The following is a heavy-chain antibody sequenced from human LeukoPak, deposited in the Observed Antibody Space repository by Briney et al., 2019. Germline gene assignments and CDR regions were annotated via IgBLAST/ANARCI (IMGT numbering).Heavy chain of an antibody. D-gene: IGHD3-16*01. CDR3: ARDLGFIQENY. J-gene: IGHJ4*02. CDR1: GYTFTGYY. V-gene: IGHV1-2*02. CDR2: INPNSGGT. Sequence: GASVNVSCKASGYTFTGYYMHWVGQAPGQGLEWMGWINPNSGGTNYAQKLQGRVTMTRDTSISTAYMELSRLRSDDTAVYYCARDLGFIQENYWGQGTLVTVSS.